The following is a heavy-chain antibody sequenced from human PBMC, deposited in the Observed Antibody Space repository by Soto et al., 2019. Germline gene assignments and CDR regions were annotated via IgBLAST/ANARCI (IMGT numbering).Heavy chain of an antibody. V-gene: IGHV4-39*01. Sequence: SETLSLTCSVSDGSISSSRYYWVLIRQPPGKGLEWIGSLYHSGSTYYNPSLKSRVTISVDTSKSHFSLNLGSVTAADTAVYYCAIAYCGADCYSYNFDDWGPGTLVTVSS. CDR1: DGSISSSRYY. CDR2: LYHSGST. CDR3: AIAYCGADCYSYNFDD. J-gene: IGHJ4*02. D-gene: IGHD2-21*02.